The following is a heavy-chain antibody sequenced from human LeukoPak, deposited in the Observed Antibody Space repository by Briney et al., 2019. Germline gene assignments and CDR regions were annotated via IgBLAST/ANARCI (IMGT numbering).Heavy chain of an antibody. CDR1: GFPLSSYA. J-gene: IGHJ4*02. CDR3: TRDQTPYY. Sequence: GGSLRLSCVVSGFPLSSYAMTWVRQAPGKGLEWVGFIRSKIYGGTPEYAASVKGRFTISRDDSKGIAYLQMNSLKTEDTAVYYCTRDQTPYYWGQGTLVTVSS. CDR2: IRSKIYGGTP. V-gene: IGHV3-49*04.